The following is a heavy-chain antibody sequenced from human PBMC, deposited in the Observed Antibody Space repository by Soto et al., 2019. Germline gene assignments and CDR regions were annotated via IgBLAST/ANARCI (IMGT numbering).Heavy chain of an antibody. J-gene: IGHJ6*02. CDR3: AKRGADYYGSGSYYMDV. Sequence: VVSLRLSCAASGFTFSSYAMSWVRQAPGKGLEWVSAISGSGGSTYYADSVKGRFTISRDNSKNTLYLQMNSLRAEDTAVYYCAKRGADYYGSGSYYMDVWGQGTTVTVSS. D-gene: IGHD3-10*01. CDR1: GFTFSSYA. V-gene: IGHV3-23*01. CDR2: ISGSGGST.